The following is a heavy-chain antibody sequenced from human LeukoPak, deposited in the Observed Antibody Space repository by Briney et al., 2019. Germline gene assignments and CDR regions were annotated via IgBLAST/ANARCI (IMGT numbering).Heavy chain of an antibody. D-gene: IGHD3-10*01. CDR3: AKDPSAFGEFYFDY. CDR1: GFTVSSNY. J-gene: IGHJ4*02. CDR2: IHSDGTT. Sequence: GSLRLSCAASGFTVSSNYMSWVRQAPGKGLEWVSVIHSDGTTYYADSVKGRFTISRDNSKNTLYLQMNSLRDEDTAVYYCAKDPSAFGEFYFDYWGQGTLVTVSS. V-gene: IGHV3-66*02.